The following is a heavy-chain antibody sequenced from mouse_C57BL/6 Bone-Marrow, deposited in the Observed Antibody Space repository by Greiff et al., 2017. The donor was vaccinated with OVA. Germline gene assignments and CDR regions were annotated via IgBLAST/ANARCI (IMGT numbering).Heavy chain of an antibody. CDR2: ISSGGDYI. V-gene: IGHV5-9-1*02. J-gene: IGHJ1*03. CDR1: GFTFSSYA. D-gene: IGHD2-5*01. Sequence: EVQRVESGEGLVKPGGSLKLSCAASGFTFSSYAMSWVRQTPEKRLEWVAYISSGGDYIYYADTVKGRFTISRDNARNTLYLQMSSLKSEDTAMYYCTRDAPTYYSNYDWYFDVWGTGTTVTVSS. CDR3: TRDAPTYYSNYDWYFDV.